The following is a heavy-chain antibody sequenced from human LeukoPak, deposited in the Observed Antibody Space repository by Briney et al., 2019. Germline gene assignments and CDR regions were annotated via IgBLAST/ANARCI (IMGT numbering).Heavy chain of an antibody. Sequence: PSETLSLTCTVSGGSISSYYWSWIRQPAGKGLEWIGRIYTSGSTNYNPSLKSRVTMSVDTSKNQFSLKLSSVTAADTAVYYCARVSQVLSLGYYYYYMDVWGKGTTVTVSS. D-gene: IGHD2-2*01. CDR1: GGSISSYY. V-gene: IGHV4-4*07. CDR2: IYTSGST. J-gene: IGHJ6*03. CDR3: ARVSQVLSLGYYYYYMDV.